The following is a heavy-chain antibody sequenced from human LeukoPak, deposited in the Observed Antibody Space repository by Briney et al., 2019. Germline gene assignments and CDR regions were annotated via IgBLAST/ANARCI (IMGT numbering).Heavy chain of an antibody. V-gene: IGHV1-69*13. CDR3: ARSRLGYCSSTSCSGWYYYYGMDV. D-gene: IGHD2-2*01. J-gene: IGHJ6*02. CDR2: IIPIFGTA. CDR1: GGTFTSYA. Sequence: SVKVSCKASGGTFTSYAISWVRQAPGQGLEWMGGIIPIFGTANYAQKFQGRVTITADESTSTAYMELSSLRSEDTAVYYCARSRLGYCSSTSCSGWYYYYGMDVWGQGTTVTVSS.